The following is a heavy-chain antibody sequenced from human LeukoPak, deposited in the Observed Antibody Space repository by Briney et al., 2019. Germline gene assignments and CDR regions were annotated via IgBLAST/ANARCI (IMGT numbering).Heavy chain of an antibody. CDR3: ARVRDYGGNDY. V-gene: IGHV4-59*01. J-gene: IGHJ4*02. D-gene: IGHD4-23*01. CDR2: IYYSGST. Sequence: PSETLSLTCTVSGGSISSYYWSWIRQPPGKGLEWIGYIYYSGSTNYNPSLKSRVTISVDTSKNQFSLKLSSVTAADTAVYYCARVRDYGGNDYWGQGTLVTVSS. CDR1: GGSISSYY.